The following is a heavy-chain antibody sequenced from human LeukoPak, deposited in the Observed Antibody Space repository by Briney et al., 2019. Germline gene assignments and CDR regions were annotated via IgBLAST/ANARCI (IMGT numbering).Heavy chain of an antibody. CDR2: IYYSGST. Sequence: PSETLSLTCTVSGGSISSSSYYWGWIRQPPGKGLEWIGSIYYSGSTYYNPSLKSRVTISVDTSKNQFSLKLSSVTAADTAVYYCARGVERAAGAIDYWGQGTLVTVSS. V-gene: IGHV4-39*07. CDR3: ARGVERAAGAIDY. CDR1: GGSISSSSYY. D-gene: IGHD6-25*01. J-gene: IGHJ4*02.